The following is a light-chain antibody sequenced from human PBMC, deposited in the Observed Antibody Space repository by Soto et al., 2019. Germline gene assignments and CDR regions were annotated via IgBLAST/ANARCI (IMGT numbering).Light chain of an antibody. V-gene: IGLV2-14*03. CDR1: SSDVGNYNS. J-gene: IGLJ3*02. CDR2: DVS. Sequence: QSVLTQPASVSGSRGQSITISCTESSSDVGNYNSISGYQQHPGKAPKLLIYDVSARPSGVSNRYSGSKSGNTASLTISGLHAEDEADYYCSSSTTSSLWVFVGGTKLTV. CDR3: SSSTTSSLWV.